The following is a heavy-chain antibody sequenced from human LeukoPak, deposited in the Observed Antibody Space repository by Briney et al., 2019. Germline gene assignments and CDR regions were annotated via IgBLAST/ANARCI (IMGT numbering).Heavy chain of an antibody. CDR1: GFTFTSYG. D-gene: IGHD5-12*01. V-gene: IGHV3-33*01. Sequence: GTSLRLSCAASGFTFTSYGMHWVRQAPGKGLEWVAVIWYDGSNKYYVDSVKGRLTISRDNSKNTLYLQMNSLRAENTAVYYCARGGSGYDFDFWGQGTLVTVSS. CDR2: IWYDGSNK. J-gene: IGHJ4*02. CDR3: ARGGSGYDFDF.